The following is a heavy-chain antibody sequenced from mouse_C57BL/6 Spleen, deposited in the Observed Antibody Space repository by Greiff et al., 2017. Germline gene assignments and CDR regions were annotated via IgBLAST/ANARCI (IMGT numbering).Heavy chain of an antibody. Sequence: EVKVVESGGGLVKPGGSLKLSCADSGFTFSSYAMSWVRQTPEKRLEWVATISDGGSYTYYPDNVKGRFTISRDNAKNNLYLQMSHLKSEDTAMYYCAREGGLDGYPYFDDWGQGTTLTVSS. CDR2: ISDGGSYT. J-gene: IGHJ2*01. CDR1: GFTFSSYA. CDR3: AREGGLDGYPYFDD. D-gene: IGHD2-3*01. V-gene: IGHV5-4*01.